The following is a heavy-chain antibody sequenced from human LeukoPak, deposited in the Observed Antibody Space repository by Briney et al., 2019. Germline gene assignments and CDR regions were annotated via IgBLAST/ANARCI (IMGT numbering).Heavy chain of an antibody. CDR3: AKDLGGKPYYYYGMDV. J-gene: IGHJ6*02. V-gene: IGHV3-23*01. Sequence: GGSLRLSCAASGFTFSSYAMTWVRQAPGKGLEWVSAISGGGDGTFYADSVKGRFTISRDNSKNTLYLQMNSLSAEDTAVYYCAKDLGGKPYYYYGMDVWGQGTTVTVSS. CDR2: ISGGGDGT. CDR1: GFTFSSYA.